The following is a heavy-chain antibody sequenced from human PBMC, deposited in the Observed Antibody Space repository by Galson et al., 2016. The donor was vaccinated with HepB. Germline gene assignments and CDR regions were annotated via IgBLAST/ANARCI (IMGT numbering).Heavy chain of an antibody. CDR3: ARDARGEWLHFGMDV. CDR1: GFSFSSYG. Sequence: SLRLSCAASGFSFSSYGMHWVRQAPGKGPEWVAVIWNDGSNKYYADSVKGRFTISRDNSKNTLHLQMNSLRAEDTAVYYCARDARGEWLHFGMDVWGQGTTVTVSS. CDR2: IWNDGSNK. V-gene: IGHV3-33*01. D-gene: IGHD3-3*01. J-gene: IGHJ6*02.